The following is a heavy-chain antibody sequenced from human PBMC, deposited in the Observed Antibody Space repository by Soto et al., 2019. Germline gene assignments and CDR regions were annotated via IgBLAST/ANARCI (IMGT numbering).Heavy chain of an antibody. CDR2: IAYDGSKT. CDR1: GFTFSSSG. D-gene: IGHD3-22*01. CDR3: ARWVGGSMFDNSGKYDS. V-gene: IGHV3-30*03. J-gene: IGHJ5*01. Sequence: QVQLVESGGGVVQPGRSLRLTCAASGFTFSSSGMHWVRQAPGKGLEWVAVIAYDGSKTYYGDSVRGRFTISRDNSENTLFLQMNSLRAEDTAVYYCARWVGGSMFDNSGKYDSWGQGTLVTVSS.